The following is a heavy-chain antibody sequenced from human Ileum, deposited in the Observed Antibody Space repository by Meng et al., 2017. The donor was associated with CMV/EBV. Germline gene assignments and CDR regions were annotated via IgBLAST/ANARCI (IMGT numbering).Heavy chain of an antibody. CDR2: IDSDGGRI. D-gene: IGHD3-10*01. CDR1: GFTFNTYW. CDR3: AQALVREGQQNLYGMDV. Sequence: GGSLRLSCAASGFTFNTYWMHWVRQAPGKGLLWVSRIDSDGGRISYADSVKGRFTISRDNSKNTLYLQMHSLRAEDTAVYYCAQALVREGQQNLYGMDVWGQGTTVTVSS. V-gene: IGHV3-74*01. J-gene: IGHJ6*02.